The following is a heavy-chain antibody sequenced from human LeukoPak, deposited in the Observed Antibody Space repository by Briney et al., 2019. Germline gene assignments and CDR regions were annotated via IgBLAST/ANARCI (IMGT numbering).Heavy chain of an antibody. CDR3: ARLTVTDYYFDY. CDR1: GGSISSSYY. V-gene: IGHV4-39*01. D-gene: IGHD4-17*01. Sequence: SETLSLTCTVSGGSISSSYYWGWIRQPPGKGLEWTGSIYYSGSTYYNPSLKSRVTISVDTSKNQFSLKLSSVTAADTAVYYCARLTVTDYYFDYWGQGTLVTVSS. J-gene: IGHJ4*02. CDR2: IYYSGST.